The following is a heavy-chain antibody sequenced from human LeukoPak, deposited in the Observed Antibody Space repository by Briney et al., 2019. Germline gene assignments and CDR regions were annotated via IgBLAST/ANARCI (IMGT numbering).Heavy chain of an antibody. V-gene: IGHV1-2*02. CDR1: GYTFTGYF. CDR3: ARRGSSVGGSYYSFDY. CDR2: INPNSGGT. J-gene: IGHJ4*02. D-gene: IGHD1-26*01. Sequence: ASVKVSCKASGYTFTGYFMHWVRQAPGQGLEWMGWINPNSGGTNYAQKFQGSVTMTRDTSISTAHMELSRLRSEDTAVYYCARRGSSVGGSYYSFDYWGQGTLVTVSS.